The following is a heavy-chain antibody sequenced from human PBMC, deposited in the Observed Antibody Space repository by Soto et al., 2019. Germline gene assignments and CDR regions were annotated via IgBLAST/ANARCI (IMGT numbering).Heavy chain of an antibody. Sequence: PGGSLRLSCAASGFTFDSYGMHWVRQSPGKGLQWVAVIWYDGSNKYYADSVKGRFTISRDNSKNTLYLQMNSLRAEDTAVYYCARSSVGSSSGFPFDPWGQGTLVTVSS. CDR2: IWYDGSNK. V-gene: IGHV3-33*01. CDR3: ARSSVGSSSGFPFDP. D-gene: IGHD6-6*01. J-gene: IGHJ5*02. CDR1: GFTFDSYG.